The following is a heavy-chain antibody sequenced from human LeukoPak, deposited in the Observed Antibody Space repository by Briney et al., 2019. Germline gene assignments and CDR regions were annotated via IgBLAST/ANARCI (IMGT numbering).Heavy chain of an antibody. CDR1: GGSIGSHY. V-gene: IGHV4-59*11. CDR3: ARLNDFWRAYERSYYFDY. J-gene: IGHJ4*02. CDR2: IYSSGST. Sequence: SETLSLTCTVSGGSIGSHYWSWIRQPPGKGLEWIGYIYSSGSTNYSPSLKSRVTISVDTSKNQFSLKLTSVTAADTAVYYCARLNDFWRAYERSYYFDYWGQGTLVTVSS. D-gene: IGHD3-3*01.